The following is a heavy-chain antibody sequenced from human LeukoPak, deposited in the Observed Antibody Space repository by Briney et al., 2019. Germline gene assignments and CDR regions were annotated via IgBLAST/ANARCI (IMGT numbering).Heavy chain of an antibody. CDR1: GFTFSSYW. CDR3: AREAHSSIAARPFDY. Sequence: GGSLRLSCAASGFTFSSYWMSWVRQAPGKGLEWVANIKQDGSEKYYVDSVKGRFTISRDNAKNSLYLQMNNLRAEDTAVYYCAREAHSSIAARPFDYWGQGTLVTVSS. CDR2: IKQDGSEK. V-gene: IGHV3-7*01. D-gene: IGHD6-6*01. J-gene: IGHJ4*02.